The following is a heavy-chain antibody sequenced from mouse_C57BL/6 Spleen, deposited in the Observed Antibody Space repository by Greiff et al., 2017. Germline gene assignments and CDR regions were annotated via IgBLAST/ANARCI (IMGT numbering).Heavy chain of an antibody. J-gene: IGHJ4*01. Sequence: DVHLVESGGGLVKPGGSLKLSCAASGFTFSDYGMHWVRQAPEKGLEWVAYISSGSSTIYYADTVKGRFTISRDNAKNTLFLQMTSLRSEDTAMYYCARRLDYYAMDYWGQGTSVTGSS. D-gene: IGHD4-1*01. CDR2: ISSGSSTI. CDR3: ARRLDYYAMDY. CDR1: GFTFSDYG. V-gene: IGHV5-17*01.